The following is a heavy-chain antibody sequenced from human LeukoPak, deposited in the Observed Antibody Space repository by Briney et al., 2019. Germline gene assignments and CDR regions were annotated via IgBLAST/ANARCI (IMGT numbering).Heavy chain of an antibody. CDR3: ARGSSTHGEYYFDY. Sequence: GGSLRLSCAASGLTFSSYSMNWVRQAPGKGLEWVSSISSRSSYIYYADSVKGRFTISRDNAKNSLYLQMNSLRAEDTAVYYWARGSSTHGEYYFDYWGQGTLVTVSS. J-gene: IGHJ4*02. CDR2: ISSRSSYI. V-gene: IGHV3-21*01. CDR1: GLTFSSYS. D-gene: IGHD2-2*01.